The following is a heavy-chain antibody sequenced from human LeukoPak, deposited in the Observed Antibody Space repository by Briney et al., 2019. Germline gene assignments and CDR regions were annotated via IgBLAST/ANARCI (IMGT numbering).Heavy chain of an antibody. Sequence: PSETLSLTCTVSGGSISSYYWSWIRQPPGKGLEWIGYIYTSGSTNYNPSLKSRVTISVDTSKNQFSLKLSSVTAADTAVYYCASTMVRGLPRGYYYMGVWGKGTTVTVSS. V-gene: IGHV4-4*09. CDR2: IYTSGST. J-gene: IGHJ6*03. D-gene: IGHD3-10*01. CDR1: GGSISSYY. CDR3: ASTMVRGLPRGYYYMGV.